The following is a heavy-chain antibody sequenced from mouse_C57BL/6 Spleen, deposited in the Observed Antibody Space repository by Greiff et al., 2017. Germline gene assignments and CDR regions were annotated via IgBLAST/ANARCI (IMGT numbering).Heavy chain of an antibody. CDR1: GYTFTDYY. D-gene: IGHD2-12*01. V-gene: IGHV1-26*01. CDR3: GRKGDYYRKFDY. CDR2: INPNNGGT. Sequence: VQLQQSGPELVKPGASVKISCKASGYTFTDYYMNWVKQSHGKSLEWIGDINPNNGGTSYNQKFKGKATLTVDKSSSTAYMELRSLTSEDSAVYYCGRKGDYYRKFDYGGQGTTLTVSS. J-gene: IGHJ2*01.